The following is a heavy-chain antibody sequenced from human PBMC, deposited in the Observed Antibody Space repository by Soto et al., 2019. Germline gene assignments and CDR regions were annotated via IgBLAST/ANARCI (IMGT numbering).Heavy chain of an antibody. J-gene: IGHJ4*02. CDR2: IYFRGNT. CDR3: ARGGSSGYYGYYFDY. D-gene: IGHD3-22*01. CDR1: GGSISSGGYY. V-gene: IGHV4-39*07. Sequence: PSETLSLTCTVSGGSISSGGYYWSWIRQHPGKGLEWIGSIYFRGNTYYNPSLKSRVTISLDKSKNQFSLKLSSVTAADKAVYYCARGGSSGYYGYYFDYWGQGTLVTVSS.